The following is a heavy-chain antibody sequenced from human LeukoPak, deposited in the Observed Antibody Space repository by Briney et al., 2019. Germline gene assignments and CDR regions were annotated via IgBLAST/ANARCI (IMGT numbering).Heavy chain of an antibody. V-gene: IGHV1-69*05. Sequence: SVKVSCKASGRTFSSYAISWVRQAPGQGLEWMGRIIPIFGTANYAQKFQGRVTITTDESTSTAYMELSSLRSEDTAVYYCASGSDSSGFGFDYWGQGTLVTVSS. D-gene: IGHD3-22*01. CDR3: ASGSDSSGFGFDY. J-gene: IGHJ4*02. CDR2: IIPIFGTA. CDR1: GRTFSSYA.